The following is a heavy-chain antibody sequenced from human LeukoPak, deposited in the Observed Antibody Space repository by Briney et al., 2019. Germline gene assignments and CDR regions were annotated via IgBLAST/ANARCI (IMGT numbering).Heavy chain of an antibody. J-gene: IGHJ6*04. CDR1: GFTFHNHA. V-gene: IGHV3-9*01. CDR2: ISWNSGSI. D-gene: IGHD3-10*01. CDR3: ARDRPSTQYYYGSGNGMDV. Sequence: VTSVKLSCKASGFTFHNHAMHWVRRAPGPGLEWVSCISWNSGSIGYAHYVKGRFTISRDNAKNSLYLQMNSLRAEDTAVYYCARDRPSTQYYYGSGNGMDVWGKGTTVTISS.